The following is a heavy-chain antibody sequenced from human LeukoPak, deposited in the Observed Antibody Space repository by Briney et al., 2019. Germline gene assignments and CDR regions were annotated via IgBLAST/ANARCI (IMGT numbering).Heavy chain of an antibody. CDR3: AREGSGSYLDV. V-gene: IGHV4-38-2*02. CDR2: IDHSGST. CDR1: GYSISSGYY. D-gene: IGHD3-10*01. J-gene: IGHJ6*04. Sequence: SSETLSLTCTVSGYSISSGYYWGWIRQPPGKGLEWTGSIDHSGSTYYNPSLKSRVTISVDTSKNQFSLKLSSVTAADTAVYYCAREGSGSYLDVWGKGTTVTISS.